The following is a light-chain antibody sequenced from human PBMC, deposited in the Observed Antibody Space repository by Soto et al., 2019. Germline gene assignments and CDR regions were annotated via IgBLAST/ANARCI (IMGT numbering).Light chain of an antibody. CDR2: DVS. J-gene: IGLJ3*02. Sequence: QSALTQPASVSGSPGQSITVSCTGTSSDVGAYDYVSWYQQHPGKAPKLLIYDVSGRPSGVSHRFSGSKSGNTASLTISGLQAEDEAEYYCSSYTTSSTRVFGGGTKLTVL. V-gene: IGLV2-14*03. CDR3: SSYTTSSTRV. CDR1: SSDVGAYDY.